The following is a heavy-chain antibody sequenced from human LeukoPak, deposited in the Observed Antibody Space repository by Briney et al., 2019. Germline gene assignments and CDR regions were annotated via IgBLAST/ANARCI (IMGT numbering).Heavy chain of an antibody. CDR3: ARDPQYDSTPDY. CDR1: GFTFSHLW. J-gene: IGHJ4*02. Sequence: PGGSLRLSCTAASGFTFSHLWMNWVRPAPGKGLEWVSSISSSSSYIYYADSEKGRFTISRDNAKNSLYLQMNSLRAEDTAVYYCARDPQYDSTPDYWGQGTLVTVSS. CDR2: ISSSSSYI. D-gene: IGHD3-22*01. V-gene: IGHV3-21*01.